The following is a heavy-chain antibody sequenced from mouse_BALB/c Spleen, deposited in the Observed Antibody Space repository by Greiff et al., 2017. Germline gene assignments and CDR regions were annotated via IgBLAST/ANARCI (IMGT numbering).Heavy chain of an antibody. V-gene: IGHV2-9*02. J-gene: IGHJ4*01. D-gene: IGHD2-1*01. CDR3: AREGGGNYVGAMDY. Sequence: VKLMESGPGLVAPSQSLSITCTVSGFSLTSYGVHWVRQPPGKGLEWLGVIWAGGSTNYNSALMSRLSISKDNSKSKVFLKMNSLQTDDTAMYYCAREGGGNYVGAMDYWGQGTSVTVSS. CDR1: GFSLTSYG. CDR2: IWAGGST.